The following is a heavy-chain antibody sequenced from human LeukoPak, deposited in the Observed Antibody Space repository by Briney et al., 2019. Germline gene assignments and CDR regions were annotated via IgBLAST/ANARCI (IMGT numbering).Heavy chain of an antibody. CDR3: ARLRSWQLGVDS. CDR2: VSDSGII. CDR1: GGSIRDLY. V-gene: IGHV4-59*08. J-gene: IGHJ4*02. D-gene: IGHD6-13*01. Sequence: SETLSLTCTVSGGSIRDLYWSWIWQPPGKGLEWIGYVSDSGIISYNPSLKSRVTILIYTSKNQFSLRLTSVTAADTAVYYCARLRSWQLGVDSWGQGTLVTVSS.